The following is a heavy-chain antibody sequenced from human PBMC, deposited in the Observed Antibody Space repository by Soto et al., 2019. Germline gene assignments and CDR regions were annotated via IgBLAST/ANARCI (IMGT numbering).Heavy chain of an antibody. D-gene: IGHD5-12*01. J-gene: IGHJ4*02. CDR1: GGPISSSSYY. CDR3: ARRRSGYDYPECDY. V-gene: IGHV4-39*01. Sequence: SETLSLTCTVSGGPISSSSYYWGWIRQPPGKGLEWIGSIYYSGSTYYNPSLKSRVTISVDTSKNQFSLKLSSVTAADTAVYDCARRRSGYDYPECDYWGQGTLVTVS. CDR2: IYYSGST.